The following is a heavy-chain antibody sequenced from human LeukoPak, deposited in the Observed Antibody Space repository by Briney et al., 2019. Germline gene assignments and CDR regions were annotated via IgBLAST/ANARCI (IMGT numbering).Heavy chain of an antibody. CDR3: ARAELLWFGESLNWFDP. V-gene: IGHV1-18*01. CDR1: GYTFTSYG. D-gene: IGHD3-10*01. J-gene: IGHJ5*02. Sequence: ASVKVSCKASGYTFTSYGISWVRQAPGQGLEWMGWISAYNGNTNYAQKLQGRVTMTTDTSTSTAYMELRSLRSDDTAVYYCARAELLWFGESLNWFDPWGQGTLVTVSS. CDR2: ISAYNGNT.